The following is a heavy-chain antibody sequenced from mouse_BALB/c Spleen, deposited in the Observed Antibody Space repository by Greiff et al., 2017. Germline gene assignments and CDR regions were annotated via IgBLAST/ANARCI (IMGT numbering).Heavy chain of an antibody. CDR1: GYTFTSYW. Sequence: QVQLQQSGAELVKPGASVKLSCKASGYTFTSYWMHWVKQRPGQGLEWIGEINPSNGRTNYNEKFKSKATLTVDKSSSTAYMQLSSLTSEDSAVYYCARSRVTTVVAPYFDYWGQGTTLTVSS. J-gene: IGHJ2*01. D-gene: IGHD1-1*01. CDR2: INPSNGRT. CDR3: ARSRVTTVVAPYFDY. V-gene: IGHV1S81*02.